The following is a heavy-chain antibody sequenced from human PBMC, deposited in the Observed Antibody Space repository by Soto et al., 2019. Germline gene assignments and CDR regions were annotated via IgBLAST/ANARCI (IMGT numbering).Heavy chain of an antibody. Sequence: ASVKVSCKTSGYTFTSYGISWVRQAPGQGLEWMGWITTDKGKTTYAQKFQGRVTMTTDTSTSTAYRELRSLRSDDTAIYYCATRSQVFDYWGRGTLVTVSS. J-gene: IGHJ5*01. CDR1: GYTFTSYG. V-gene: IGHV1-18*01. CDR3: ATRSQVFDY. CDR2: ITTDKGKT.